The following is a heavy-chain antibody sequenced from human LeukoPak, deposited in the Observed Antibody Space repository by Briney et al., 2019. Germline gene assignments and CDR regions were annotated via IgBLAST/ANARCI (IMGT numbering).Heavy chain of an antibody. CDR3: ARHVSIVVVPAALPGAFDI. CDR1: GGSISSSSYY. J-gene: IGHJ3*02. D-gene: IGHD2-2*01. CDR2: IYYSGST. Sequence: PSETLSLTCTVSGGSISSSSYYWGWIRQPPGKGLEWIGSIYYSGSTYYNPSLKSRVTISVDTSMNQFSLKLSSVTAADTAVYYCARHVSIVVVPAALPGAFDIWGQGTMVTVSS. V-gene: IGHV4-39*01.